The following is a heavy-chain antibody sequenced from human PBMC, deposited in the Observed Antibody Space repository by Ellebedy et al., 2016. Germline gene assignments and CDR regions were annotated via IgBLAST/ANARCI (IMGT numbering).Heavy chain of an antibody. CDR1: GFTFSSYW. V-gene: IGHV3-23*01. D-gene: IGHD1-26*01. Sequence: GGSLRLSXAASGFTFSSYWMSWVRQAPGKGLEWVSAISGSGGSTYYADSVKGRFTISRDNSKNTLYLQMNSLRAEDTAVYYCAKDFKLLTRAVGPPDYWGQGTLVTVSS. CDR2: ISGSGGST. CDR3: AKDFKLLTRAVGPPDY. J-gene: IGHJ4*02.